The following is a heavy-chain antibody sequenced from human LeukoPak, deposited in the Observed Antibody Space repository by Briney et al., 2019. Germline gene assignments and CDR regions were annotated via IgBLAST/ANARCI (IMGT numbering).Heavy chain of an antibody. V-gene: IGHV1-2*02. CDR2: INPNSGDT. Sequence: ASVKVSCKASGYTFTGYYGYYMHWVRQAPGQGLEWMGWINPNSGDTKDAQKFQGRVTMTRDTSISTAYMELSSLRSDDTAVYYCAREGRSGAIAAAGTYNWFDPWGQGALVTVSS. D-gene: IGHD6-13*01. CDR3: AREGRSGAIAAAGTYNWFDP. CDR1: GYTFTGYYGYY. J-gene: IGHJ5*02.